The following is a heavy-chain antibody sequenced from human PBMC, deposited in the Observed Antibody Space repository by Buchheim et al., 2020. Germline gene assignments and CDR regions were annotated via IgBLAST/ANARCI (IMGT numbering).Heavy chain of an antibody. CDR1: GGSFSGYY. CDR3: ALAVAGRGDFDY. V-gene: IGHV4-34*01. CDR2: INPSGST. Sequence: QVQLQQWGAGLLKPSETLSLTCAVYGGSFSGYYWSWIRQPPGKGLEWIGDINPSGSTNFNPSLKSRVSISVDTSKNQFPLKLNSVTAADTALYYCALAVAGRGDFDYWGQGTL. D-gene: IGHD6-19*01. J-gene: IGHJ4*02.